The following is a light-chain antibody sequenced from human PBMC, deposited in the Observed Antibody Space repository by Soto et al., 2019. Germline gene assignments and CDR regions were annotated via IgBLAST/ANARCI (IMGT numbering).Light chain of an antibody. CDR1: SSDVGAYNY. J-gene: IGLJ3*02. CDR3: SSYAGSGV. Sequence: QSALTQPPSASGSPGQSVAISCTGTSSDVGAYNYVSWYQQHPGKAPKLIIYEVNKQPSGVPDRFSGSKSGNTASLTVSGLQAEDEAHYYCSSYAGSGVFGGGTKLTVL. V-gene: IGLV2-8*01. CDR2: EVN.